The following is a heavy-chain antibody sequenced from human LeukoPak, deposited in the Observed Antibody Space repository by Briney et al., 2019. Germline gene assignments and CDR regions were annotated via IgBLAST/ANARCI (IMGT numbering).Heavy chain of an antibody. D-gene: IGHD3-3*01. V-gene: IGHV4-61*09. CDR3: ARDNDFWSGYRYAFDI. J-gene: IGHJ3*02. CDR2: IHASGTT. Sequence: SETLSLTCTVSGASISSGSYDYWSWVRQPAGKGLEWIGQIHASGTTYYNPSLKSRIVISLDTSKNHFSLRLTSVTAADTALYFCARDNDFWSGYRYAFDIWGQGTMVTVSS. CDR1: GASISSGSYDY.